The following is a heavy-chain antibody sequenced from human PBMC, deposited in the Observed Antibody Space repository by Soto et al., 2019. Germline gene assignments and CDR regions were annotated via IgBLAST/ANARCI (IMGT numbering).Heavy chain of an antibody. D-gene: IGHD2-8*01. V-gene: IGHV1-18*01. Sequence: ASVKVSCKASGYTFTSYGISWVRQAPGQGLEWMGWISAYNGNTNYAQKLQGRVTMTTDTSTSTAYMELRSLRSDDTAVYYCARDQVEDIVLMVYAKNWFDPWGQGTLVTVPQ. J-gene: IGHJ5*02. CDR3: ARDQVEDIVLMVYAKNWFDP. CDR1: GYTFTSYG. CDR2: ISAYNGNT.